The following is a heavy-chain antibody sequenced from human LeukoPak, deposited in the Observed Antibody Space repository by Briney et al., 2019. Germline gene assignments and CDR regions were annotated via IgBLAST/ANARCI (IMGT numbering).Heavy chain of an antibody. V-gene: IGHV3-23*01. Sequence: GGSLRLSCAASGLTFSSYAMSWVRQAPGKGLEWVSSIRGSGGSTYYADSVKGRFTISRDNSQNTLYLQMNSLRAEDTAVYYCAKDRSGGGDYYFGMDVWGPGTTVTVSS. CDR3: AKDRSGGGDYYFGMDV. CDR1: GLTFSSYA. D-gene: IGHD6-19*01. CDR2: IRGSGGST. J-gene: IGHJ6*02.